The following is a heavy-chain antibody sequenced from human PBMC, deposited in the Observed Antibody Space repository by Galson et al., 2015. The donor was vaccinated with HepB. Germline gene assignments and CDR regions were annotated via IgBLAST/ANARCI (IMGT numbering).Heavy chain of an antibody. V-gene: IGHV1-69*13. CDR1: GGTFSSYA. CDR3: ARDRAVVVPAAINYYYYYMDV. CDR2: IIPIFGTA. Sequence: SVKVSCKASGGTFSSYAISWVRQAPGQGLEWMGGIIPIFGTANYAQKFQGRVTITADESTSTAYMELSSLRSEDTAVYYCARDRAVVVPAAINYYYYYMDVWGKGTTVTVSS. J-gene: IGHJ6*03. D-gene: IGHD2-2*01.